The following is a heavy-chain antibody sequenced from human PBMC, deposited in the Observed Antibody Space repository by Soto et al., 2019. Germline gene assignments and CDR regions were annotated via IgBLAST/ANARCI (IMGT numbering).Heavy chain of an antibody. Sequence: SQTLSLTCAISGDSVSSNSATWNWIRQSPSRGLEWLGRTYYRSKWYYDYAVSVKSRITINPDTSKNQFSLQLNSVTFEDTAVYYCLRAGPGTIGWYFTFDFWGQGTMVTVSS. J-gene: IGHJ3*01. D-gene: IGHD6-19*01. CDR1: GDSVSSNSAT. V-gene: IGHV6-1*01. CDR3: LRAGPGTIGWYFTFDF. CDR2: TYYRSKWYY.